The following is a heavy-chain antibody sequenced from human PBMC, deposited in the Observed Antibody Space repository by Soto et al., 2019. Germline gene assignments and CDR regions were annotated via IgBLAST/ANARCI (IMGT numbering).Heavy chain of an antibody. Sequence: GGSLRLSCAASGFTFSSYAMHWVRQAPGKGLEWVAVISYDGSNKYYADSVKGRFTISRDNSKNTLYLQMNSLRAEDTAVYYCCASRVAATLGWFDPWGQGXLVTVYS. CDR3: CASRVAATLGWFDP. J-gene: IGHJ5*02. D-gene: IGHD2-15*01. V-gene: IGHV3-30-3*01. CDR1: GFTFSSYA. CDR2: ISYDGSNK.